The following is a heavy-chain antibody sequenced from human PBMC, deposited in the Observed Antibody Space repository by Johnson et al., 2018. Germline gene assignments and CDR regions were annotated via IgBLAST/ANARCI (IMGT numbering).Heavy chain of an antibody. Sequence: VQLVQSGGGLVQPGRSLRLSCAASGFSFDDYAMHWVRQAPGKGLEWGSGISRNSGTIAYADSVKGRFTISRDNAKNSLYLQMNSLKPEDTALYYCAKDMFSAMIVVVIDYWGQGTLVTVSS. V-gene: IGHV3-9*01. D-gene: IGHD3-22*01. J-gene: IGHJ4*02. CDR3: AKDMFSAMIVVVIDY. CDR2: ISRNSGTI. CDR1: GFSFDDYA.